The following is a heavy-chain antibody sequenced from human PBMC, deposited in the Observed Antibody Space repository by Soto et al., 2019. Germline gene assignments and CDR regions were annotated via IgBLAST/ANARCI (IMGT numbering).Heavy chain of an antibody. D-gene: IGHD3-10*02. CDR1: GGSINSSDHF. CDR2: VYYTETT. CDR3: ARQRVLSTNMFITSFDP. J-gene: IGHJ5*02. V-gene: IGHV4-39*01. Sequence: SETLSLTCSLSGGSINSSDHFWGWIRQTPXKGLEWIGSVYYTETTYYNPSLKSPVTISVETSRNTFSLKVNSVTAADTGIYYCARQRVLSTNMFITSFDPWGQGTLVTVSS.